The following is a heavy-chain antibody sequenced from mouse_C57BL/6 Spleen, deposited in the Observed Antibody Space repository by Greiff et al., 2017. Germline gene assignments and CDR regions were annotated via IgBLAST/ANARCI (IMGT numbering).Heavy chain of an antibody. V-gene: IGHV1-26*01. D-gene: IGHD1-1*01. CDR3: ARRSPYWYFDV. Sequence: VQLQQSGPELVKPGASVKISCKASGYTFTDYYMNWVKQSPGKSLEWIGDINPNNGGTNYNQKFKGKATLTVDKSSSTAYMELRSLTSEDSAVYYCARRSPYWYFDVWGTGTTVTVSS. CDR2: INPNNGGT. CDR1: GYTFTDYY. J-gene: IGHJ1*03.